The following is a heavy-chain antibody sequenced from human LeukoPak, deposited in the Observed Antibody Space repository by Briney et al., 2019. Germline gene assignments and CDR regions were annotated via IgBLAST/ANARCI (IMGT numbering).Heavy chain of an antibody. J-gene: IGHJ4*02. V-gene: IGHV3-53*01. Sequence: GGSLRLSCAASGFTVSTYYMTWVRQAPGKGLECVSVIHSGGSTYYADSVKGRFTVSRDNSKNTLYLQTNSLRAEDTAMYYCARGLGYCTSTTCLLPFDYWGQGTLVTVSS. CDR1: GFTVSTYY. CDR2: IHSGGST. D-gene: IGHD2-2*01. CDR3: ARGLGYCTSTTCLLPFDY.